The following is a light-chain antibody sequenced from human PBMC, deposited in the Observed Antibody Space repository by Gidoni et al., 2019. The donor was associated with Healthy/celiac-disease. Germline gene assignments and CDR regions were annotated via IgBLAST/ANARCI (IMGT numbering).Light chain of an antibody. CDR2: GAS. J-gene: IGKJ2*01. CDR1: QSVSSSY. CDR3: QQYGSSPYT. V-gene: IGKV3-20*01. Sequence: SQSVSSSYLAWYQQKPGQAPRLLIYGASSRATGIPDRFSGSGSGTDFTLTISRLEPEDFAVYYCQQYGSSPYTFGQGTKLEIK.